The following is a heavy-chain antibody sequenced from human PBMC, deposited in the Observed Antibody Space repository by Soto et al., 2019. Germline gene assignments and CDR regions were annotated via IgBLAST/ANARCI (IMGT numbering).Heavy chain of an antibody. CDR1: GFTFSSYW. CDR2: IKQDGSEK. CDR3: ARDQGRITIFGVVTYYGMDV. Sequence: PGGSLRLSCAASGFTFSSYWMSWVRQAPGKGLEWVANIKQDGSEKYYVDSVKGRFTISRDNAKNSLYLQMNSLRAEDTAVYYCARDQGRITIFGVVTYYGMDVWGQGTTVTVSS. V-gene: IGHV3-7*01. D-gene: IGHD3-3*01. J-gene: IGHJ6*02.